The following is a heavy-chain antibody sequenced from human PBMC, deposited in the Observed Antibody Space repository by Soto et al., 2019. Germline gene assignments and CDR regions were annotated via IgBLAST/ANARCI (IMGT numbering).Heavy chain of an antibody. CDR3: ARQRTTVVTQAYFDY. V-gene: IGHV4-39*01. J-gene: IGHJ4*02. Sequence: SETLRLTLSGSGGSISSSSYYWGWIRQPPGKGLEWIGSIYHSGRTYYNPSLKSLVSISIDTSKNQFSLKLSSVTAADTALYYCARQRTTVVTQAYFDYWGQGALVTVS. CDR1: GGSISSSSYY. D-gene: IGHD2-21*02. CDR2: IYHSGRT.